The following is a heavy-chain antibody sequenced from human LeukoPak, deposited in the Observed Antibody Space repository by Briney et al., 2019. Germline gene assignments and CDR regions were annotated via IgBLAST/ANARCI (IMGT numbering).Heavy chain of an antibody. CDR2: IYYSGST. J-gene: IGHJ4*02. D-gene: IGHD2-15*01. CDR1: GGSFSGYY. CDR3: ARSEYCSGGSCYPYYFDY. Sequence: RTSETLSLTCAVYGGSFSGYYWSWIRQPPGKGLEWIGYIYYSGSTNYNPSLKSRVTISVDTSKNQFSLKLSSVTAADTAVYYCARSEYCSGGSCYPYYFDYWGQGTLVTVSS. V-gene: IGHV4-59*08.